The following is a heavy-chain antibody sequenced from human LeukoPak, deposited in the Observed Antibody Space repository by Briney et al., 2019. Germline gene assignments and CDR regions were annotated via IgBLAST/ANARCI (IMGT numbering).Heavy chain of an antibody. Sequence: GGSLRLSCAASGFTFSSYAMSWVRKAPGKGLEWVSAISGSGGSTYYADSVRGRFTISSDNSKNTLYLQMNSLRAEDTAVYYCAKDGFGELGDWLDPWGQGTLVTVSS. D-gene: IGHD3-10*01. V-gene: IGHV3-23*01. CDR2: ISGSGGST. J-gene: IGHJ5*02. CDR3: AKDGFGELGDWLDP. CDR1: GFTFSSYA.